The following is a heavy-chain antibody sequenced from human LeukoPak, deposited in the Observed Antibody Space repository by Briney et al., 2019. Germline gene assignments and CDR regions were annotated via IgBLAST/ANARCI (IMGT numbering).Heavy chain of an antibody. Sequence: ASVTVPCKASGGTFSSYAISWVRQAPGQGLEWMGGIIPIFATANYAQKFQGRVTITTDESTSTAYMELSSLRSEDTAVYYCARGRGIVVVPAALNYYYYMDVWGKGTTVTVSS. CDR2: IIPIFATA. J-gene: IGHJ6*03. CDR1: GGTFSSYA. CDR3: ARGRGIVVVPAALNYYYYMDV. V-gene: IGHV1-69*05. D-gene: IGHD2-2*01.